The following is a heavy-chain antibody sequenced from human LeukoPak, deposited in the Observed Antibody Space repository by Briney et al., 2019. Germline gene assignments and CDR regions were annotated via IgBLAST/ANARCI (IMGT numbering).Heavy chain of an antibody. CDR1: GFTFSSYE. V-gene: IGHV3-48*03. CDR2: IYTSSTTI. D-gene: IGHD5-24*01. J-gene: IGHJ4*02. Sequence: PGGSLRLSCAASGFTFSSYEMNWVRQAPGKGLEWLSYIYTSSTTIYYADSVRGRFTISRDNAKNSLYLQMNSLRAEDTAVYYCASLPRDGYNADYWGQGTLVTVSS. CDR3: ASLPRDGYNADY.